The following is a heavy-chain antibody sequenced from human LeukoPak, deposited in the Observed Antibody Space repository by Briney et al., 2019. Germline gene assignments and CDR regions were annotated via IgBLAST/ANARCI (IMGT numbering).Heavy chain of an antibody. CDR2: INPNSGGT. V-gene: IGHV1-2*02. D-gene: IGHD6-13*01. J-gene: IGHJ4*02. Sequence: ASVKVSRKASGYTFTGYYMHWVRQAPGQGLGWMGWINPNSGGTSYAQKFQGRVTMTRDTSISTAYMELSRLRSDDTAVYYCATQGYSSSWYFDYWGQGTLVTVSS. CDR3: ATQGYSSSWYFDY. CDR1: GYTFTGYY.